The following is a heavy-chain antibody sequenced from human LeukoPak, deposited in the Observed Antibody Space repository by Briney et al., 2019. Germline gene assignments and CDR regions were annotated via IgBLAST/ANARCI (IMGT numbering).Heavy chain of an antibody. J-gene: IGHJ3*02. CDR2: INESGST. D-gene: IGHD1-14*01. CDR3: ATKTGGGAFDI. V-gene: IGHV4-34*01. Sequence: PSETLSLTCAVSGGPFSHYYWTWIRQPPGKGLEWIGEINESGSTNYDPSLKSRVTISVDTSKNHFSLNLTSVTAADTAVYYCATKTGGGAFDIWGQGTMVTVSS. CDR1: GGPFSHYY.